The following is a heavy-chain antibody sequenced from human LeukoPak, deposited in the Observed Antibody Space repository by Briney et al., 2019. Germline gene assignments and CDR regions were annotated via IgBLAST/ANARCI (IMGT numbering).Heavy chain of an antibody. CDR3: AGSYYLLRFDY. Sequence: GGSLRLSCAASGFTFSSYAMSWVRQAPGKRLEWVSAISGSGGSTYYADSVKGRFTISRDNSKNTLYLQMNSLRAEDTAVYYCAGSYYLLRFDYWGQGTLVTVSS. V-gene: IGHV3-23*01. D-gene: IGHD2-15*01. CDR2: ISGSGGST. CDR1: GFTFSSYA. J-gene: IGHJ4*02.